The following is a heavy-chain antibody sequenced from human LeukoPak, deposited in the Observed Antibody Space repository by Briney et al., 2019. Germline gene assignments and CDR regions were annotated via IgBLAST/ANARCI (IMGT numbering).Heavy chain of an antibody. CDR1: GGSISSYY. J-gene: IGHJ4*02. Sequence: SETLSLTCTVSGGSISSYYWSWIRQSPEMGLEWIGSIYYSGATDYNPSLKSRVTISADTSNNQLSLRLRSVTAADTAVYYCAREITLTGYKFGLGFNYWGQGTLVTVSS. D-gene: IGHD5-12*01. V-gene: IGHV4-59*01. CDR3: AREITLTGYKFGLGFNY. CDR2: IYYSGAT.